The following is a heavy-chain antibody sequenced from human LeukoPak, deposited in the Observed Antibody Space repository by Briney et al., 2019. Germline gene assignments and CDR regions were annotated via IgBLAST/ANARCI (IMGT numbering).Heavy chain of an antibody. CDR2: IYYSGST. V-gene: IGHV4-31*03. J-gene: IGHJ5*02. CDR1: GGSISSGGYY. D-gene: IGHD3-10*01. CDR3: ARAGSGSYYIFTWFDP. Sequence: PSQTLSLTCTVSGGSISSGGYYWSWIRQHPGKGLEWIGYIYYSGSTYYNPSLKSRVTISVDTSKNQFSLKLSSVTAADTAVYYCARAGSGSYYIFTWFDPWGQGTLVTVSS.